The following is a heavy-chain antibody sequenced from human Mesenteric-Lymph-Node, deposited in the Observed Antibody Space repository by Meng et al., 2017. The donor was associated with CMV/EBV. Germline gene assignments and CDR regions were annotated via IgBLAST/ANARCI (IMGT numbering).Heavy chain of an antibody. V-gene: IGHV1-2*02. CDR1: GYIFTSYY. D-gene: IGHD1-26*01. CDR2: INPNSGGT. Sequence: ASVKVSCKASGYIFTSYYMHWVRQAPGQGLEWMGWINPNSGGTNYAQKFQGRVTMTRDTSISTAYMEVSRLRYDDTAMYYCARGVGSSWFDPWGQGSLVTVSS. CDR3: ARGVGSSWFDP. J-gene: IGHJ5*02.